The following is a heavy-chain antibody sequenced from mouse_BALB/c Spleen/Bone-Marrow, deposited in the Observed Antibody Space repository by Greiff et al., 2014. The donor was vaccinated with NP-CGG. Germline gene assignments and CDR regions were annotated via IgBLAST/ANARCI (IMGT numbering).Heavy chain of an antibody. CDR1: GFTFSSYA. CDR2: ISSGGNYT. Sequence: EVQLVESGGGLVKPGGSLKLSCAASGFTFSSYAMSWIRQTPEKRLEWVATISSGGNYTYYPDSVKGRFTISRDNAKNTLYLQMSSLRSEDTAMYYCARPNTDYFDYWGQGTTLTLSS. D-gene: IGHD5-1-1*01. CDR3: ARPNTDYFDY. J-gene: IGHJ2*01. V-gene: IGHV5-9-3*01.